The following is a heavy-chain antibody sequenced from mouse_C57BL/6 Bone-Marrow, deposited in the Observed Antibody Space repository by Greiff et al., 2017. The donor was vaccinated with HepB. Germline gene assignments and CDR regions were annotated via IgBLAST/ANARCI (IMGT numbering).Heavy chain of an antibody. J-gene: IGHJ2*01. CDR2: ISSGSSTI. D-gene: IGHD2-1*01. V-gene: IGHV5-17*01. Sequence: EVNLVESGGGLVKPGGSLKLSCAASGFTFSDYGMHWVRQAPEKGLEWVAYISSGSSTIYYADTVKGRFTISRDNAKNTLFLQMTSLRSEDTARYYCARGGGYYGNYGKGYWGQGTTLTVSS. CDR1: GFTFSDYG. CDR3: ARGGGYYGNYGKGY.